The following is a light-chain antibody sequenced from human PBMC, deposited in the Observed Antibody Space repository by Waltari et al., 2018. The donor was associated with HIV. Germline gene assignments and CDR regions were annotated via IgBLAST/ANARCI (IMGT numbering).Light chain of an antibody. CDR1: HSPIVSNS. J-gene: IGLJ2*01. Sequence: QSPLTQTPSMSRAPGQRVNISCSGGHSPIVSNSVNWYRQLPGTAPNLLLYINDQRPSSAPVRFSGSKSATSAFLVISGLQSDDEADYYCATWDDTMSVVFGGGTRLTVL. V-gene: IGLV1-44*01. CDR2: IND. CDR3: ATWDDTMSVV.